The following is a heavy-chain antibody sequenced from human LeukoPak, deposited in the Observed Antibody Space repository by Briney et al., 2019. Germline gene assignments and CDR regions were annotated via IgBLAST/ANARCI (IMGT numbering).Heavy chain of an antibody. Sequence: GGSLRLSCAASGFTFSSYGMHWVRQAPGKGLEWVANIKQDGSEKYYVDSVKGRFTISRDNAKNSLYLQMNSLRAEDTAVYYCARVAELLIYWGQGTLVTVSS. CDR3: ARVAELLIY. V-gene: IGHV3-7*01. CDR1: GFTFSSYG. CDR2: IKQDGSEK. D-gene: IGHD1-26*01. J-gene: IGHJ4*02.